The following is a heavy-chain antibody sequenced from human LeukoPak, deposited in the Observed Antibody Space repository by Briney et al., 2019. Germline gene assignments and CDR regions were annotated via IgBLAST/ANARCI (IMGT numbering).Heavy chain of an antibody. CDR2: IRESSGDT. J-gene: IGHJ4*02. CDR3: AKRPISGDDKSFDY. D-gene: IGHD2-21*01. V-gene: IGHV3-23*01. Sequence: GGSLRLSCAASGFTVINYAMNWVRQAPGKGLEWVSTIRESSGDTYYEDSVKGRFTIYRDISKDTVYLQMNSLRVEDTAVYFCAKRPISGDDKSFDYWGQGLLVTVSS. CDR1: GFTVINYA.